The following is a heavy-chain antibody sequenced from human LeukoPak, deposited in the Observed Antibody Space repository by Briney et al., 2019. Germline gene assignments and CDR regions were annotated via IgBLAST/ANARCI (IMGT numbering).Heavy chain of an antibody. Sequence: NSSETLSLTCTVSGGSISSYYWSWIRQPPGKGLEWIEYIYYSGSTNYNPSLKSRVTISVDTSKNQFSLKLSSVTAADTAVYYCARLSGSSSWGFDYWGQGTLVTVSS. V-gene: IGHV4-59*08. J-gene: IGHJ4*02. CDR2: IYYSGST. CDR3: ARLSGSSSWGFDY. D-gene: IGHD6-13*01. CDR1: GGSISSYY.